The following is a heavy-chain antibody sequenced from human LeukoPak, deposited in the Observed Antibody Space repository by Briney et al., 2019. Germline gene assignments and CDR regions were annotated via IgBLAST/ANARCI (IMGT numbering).Heavy chain of an antibody. CDR1: GGSIDITNY. Sequence: PSETLSLTCGVSGGSIDITNYWSWVRQAPGRGLEWIGEISHDGTTDYYSSLRSRVAMSFDRANNQFSLSLTSVTAADTAVYYCTRENRPFCPFAFWGQGVLVTVSS. D-gene: IGHD2/OR15-2a*01. J-gene: IGHJ4*02. CDR3: TRENRPFCPFAF. V-gene: IGHV4-4*02. CDR2: ISHDGTT.